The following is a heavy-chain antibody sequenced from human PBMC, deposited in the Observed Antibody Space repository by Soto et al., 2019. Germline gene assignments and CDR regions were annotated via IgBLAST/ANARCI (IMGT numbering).Heavy chain of an antibody. CDR1: GFTFSSYS. Sequence: GGSLRLSCAASGFTFSSYSMNWVRQAPGKGLEWISYISTTSTNTNYADSVKGRFTVSRDNANNSLYLEMNNLRGDDTAVYFCARDRDTYGHGFFDYWGRGALVTVSS. CDR2: ISTTSTNT. CDR3: ARDRDTYGHGFFDY. V-gene: IGHV3-48*04. J-gene: IGHJ4*02. D-gene: IGHD5-18*01.